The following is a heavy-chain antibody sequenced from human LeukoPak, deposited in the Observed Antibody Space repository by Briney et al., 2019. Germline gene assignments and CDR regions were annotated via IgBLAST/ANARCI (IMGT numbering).Heavy chain of an antibody. D-gene: IGHD3-3*01. J-gene: IGHJ6*03. CDR3: ARVPYYDSAALHLDYYYMDV. Sequence: SETLSLTCTVSGGSISSYYWSWIRQPAGKGPEWIGRIYTSGSTNYNPSLKSRVTMSVDTSKNQFSLKLSSVTAADTAVYYCARVPYYDSAALHLDYYYMDVWGKGTTVTVSS. CDR2: IYTSGST. V-gene: IGHV4-4*07. CDR1: GGSISSYY.